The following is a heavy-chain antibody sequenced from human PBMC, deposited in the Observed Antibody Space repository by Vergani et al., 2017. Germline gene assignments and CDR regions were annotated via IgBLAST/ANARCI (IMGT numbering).Heavy chain of an antibody. CDR2: IIPILGIA. J-gene: IGHJ4*02. CDR3: ARESPGDDSGFYY. V-gene: IGHV1-69*08. D-gene: IGHD3-22*01. Sequence: QVQLVQSAAAVKKPASSVKVSCKASGGTFSSYTISWVRQPPGQGLQWMGRIIPILGIANYAQKFQGRVTINADKATSTAYMELSSLRSEDTAVYYCARESPGDDSGFYYWGQGILVIVS. CDR1: GGTFSSYT.